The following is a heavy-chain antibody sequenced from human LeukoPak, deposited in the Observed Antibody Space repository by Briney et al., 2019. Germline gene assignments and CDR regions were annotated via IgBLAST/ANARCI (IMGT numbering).Heavy chain of an antibody. D-gene: IGHD3-22*01. CDR1: GYTFTGYY. J-gene: IGHJ5*02. V-gene: IGHV1-2*02. Sequence: ASVKVSCKASGYTFTGYYMHWVRQAPGQGLEWMGWINPNSGGTNYAQKFQGRVTMTRDTSISTAYMERSRLRSDDTAVYYCVRGDSDLGWFDPWGQGTLVTVSS. CDR3: VRGDSDLGWFDP. CDR2: INPNSGGT.